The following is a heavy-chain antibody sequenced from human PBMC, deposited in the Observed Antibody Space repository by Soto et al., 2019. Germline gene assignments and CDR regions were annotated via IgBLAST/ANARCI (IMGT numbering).Heavy chain of an antibody. J-gene: IGHJ6*02. CDR3: AREPYIAVACPYYGMDV. V-gene: IGHV1-69*01. CDR2: IIPIFGTA. Sequence: QVQLVQSGAEVKKPGSSVKVSCKASGGTFSSYAISWVRQAPGQGLEWMGGIIPIFGTANYAQKFQGRVTITADESTSTAYMELSSLRSEDTAVYYCAREPYIAVACPYYGMDVWGQGTTVTVSS. D-gene: IGHD6-19*01. CDR1: GGTFSSYA.